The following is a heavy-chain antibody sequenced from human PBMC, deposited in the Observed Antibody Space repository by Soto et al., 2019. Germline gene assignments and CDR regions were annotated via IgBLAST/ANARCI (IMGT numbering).Heavy chain of an antibody. V-gene: IGHV3-23*01. CDR3: AKARVRAVAGVDCRCGLYV. Sequence: EVQLLESGGGLVQPGGSLRLSCVASGFTFSSYAMRWVRQAPGKGLEWVSGVSGGGVKTYYADSVKGRFTISRDSSKKPWYVPISCPGGEYTAVYYWAKARVRAVAGVDCRCGLYVWGQGTKVIVAS. CDR2: VSGGGVKT. CDR1: GFTFSSYA. D-gene: IGHD6-19*01. J-gene: IGHJ6*02.